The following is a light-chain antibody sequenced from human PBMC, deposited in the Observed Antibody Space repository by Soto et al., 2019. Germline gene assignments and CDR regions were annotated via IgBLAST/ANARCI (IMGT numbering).Light chain of an antibody. V-gene: IGKV1-5*03. CDR3: QQSYSTPRT. CDR1: QTIDSW. Sequence: ATFSFTCLASQTIDSWLAWYQQRPGKPPNLLIYKASTLASGVPSRFSGSGSGTEFTLTINSLQPDDFASYYCQQSYSTPRTFGQGTRLEIK. J-gene: IGKJ5*01. CDR2: KAS.